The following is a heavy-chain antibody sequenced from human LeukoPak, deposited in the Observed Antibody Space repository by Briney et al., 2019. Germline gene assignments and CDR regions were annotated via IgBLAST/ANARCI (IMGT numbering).Heavy chain of an antibody. J-gene: IGHJ4*02. CDR1: GGTFSSYA. CDR2: INPSGGST. CDR3: ARDPGDILTGYYKGGSFDY. Sequence: ASVKVSCKASGGTFSSYAINWVRQAPGQGLEWMGIINPSGGSTSYAQKFQGRVTMTRDTSTSTVYMELSSLRSEDTAVYYCARDPGDILTGYYKGGSFDYWGQGTLVTVSS. V-gene: IGHV1-46*01. D-gene: IGHD3-9*01.